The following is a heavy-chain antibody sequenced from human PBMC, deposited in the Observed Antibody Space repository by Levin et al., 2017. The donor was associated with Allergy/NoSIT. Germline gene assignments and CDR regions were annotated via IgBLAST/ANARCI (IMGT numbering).Heavy chain of an antibody. D-gene: IGHD2/OR15-2a*01. Sequence: PSETLSLTCTVSGGSISDDSYYWAWVRQPPGKGLEWVGSIYYDGSAYYNPSLKTRLTISVDTSTNQFSLRVNSVTAADTAVYYCAREPNSPYYYHYGLDVWGPGTTVTVSS. V-gene: IGHV4-39*07. CDR3: AREPNSPYYYHYGLDV. CDR2: IYYDGSA. J-gene: IGHJ6*02. CDR1: GGSISDDSYY.